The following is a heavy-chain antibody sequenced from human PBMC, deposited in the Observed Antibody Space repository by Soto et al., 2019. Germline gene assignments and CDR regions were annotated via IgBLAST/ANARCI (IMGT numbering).Heavy chain of an antibody. CDR3: ARGRSGGSCYSDY. V-gene: IGHV1-18*01. Sequence: ASVKVSCKASVYTFTSYGISWVRQAPGQGLEWMGWISAYNGNTNYAQKFQGRVTMTRNTSISTAYMELSSLRSEDTAVYYCARGRSGGSCYSDYWGQGTLVTVSS. CDR2: ISAYNGNT. D-gene: IGHD2-15*01. J-gene: IGHJ4*02. CDR1: VYTFTSYG.